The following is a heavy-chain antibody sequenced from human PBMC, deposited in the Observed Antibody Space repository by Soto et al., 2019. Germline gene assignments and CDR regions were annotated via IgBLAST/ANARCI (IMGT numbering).Heavy chain of an antibody. V-gene: IGHV5-51*01. Sequence: PGESLKISCQGSGYNFISYWIAWVRHMTGKGLEWMGIIYSGDSDTRYSPSFQGQVSISADKSISTAYLQWSSLKASDTAMYYCARLSLGYSSSHLSNWGQGTLVTVSS. J-gene: IGHJ4*02. CDR1: GYNFISYW. CDR3: ARLSLGYSSSHLSN. CDR2: IYSGDSDT. D-gene: IGHD6-6*01.